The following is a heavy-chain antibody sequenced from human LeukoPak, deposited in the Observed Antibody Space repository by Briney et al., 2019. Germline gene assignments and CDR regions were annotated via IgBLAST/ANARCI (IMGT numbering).Heavy chain of an antibody. CDR3: ARDRVPYCSGGSCHLVYGMDV. J-gene: IGHJ6*02. D-gene: IGHD2-15*01. Sequence: GASVKVSCKASGGTFSSYAISWVRQAPGQGLEWMGRIIPILGIANYAQKSQGRVTITADKSTSTAYMELSSLRSEDTAVYYCARDRVPYCSGGSCHLVYGMDVWGQGATVTVSS. CDR1: GGTFSSYA. V-gene: IGHV1-69*04. CDR2: IIPILGIA.